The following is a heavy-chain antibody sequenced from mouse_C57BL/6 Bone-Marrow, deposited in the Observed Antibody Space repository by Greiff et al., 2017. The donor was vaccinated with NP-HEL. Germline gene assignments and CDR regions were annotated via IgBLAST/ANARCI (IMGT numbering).Heavy chain of an antibody. D-gene: IGHD1-1*01. V-gene: IGHV5-17*01. CDR3: ASPLSYYGSSYWFAY. Sequence: EVMLVESGGGLVKPGGSLKLSCAASGFTFSDYGMHWVRQAPEKGLEWVAYISSGSSTIYYADTVKGRFTISRDNAKNTLFLQMTSLRSEDTAMYYCASPLSYYGSSYWFAYWGQGTLVTVSA. J-gene: IGHJ3*01. CDR2: ISSGSSTI. CDR1: GFTFSDYG.